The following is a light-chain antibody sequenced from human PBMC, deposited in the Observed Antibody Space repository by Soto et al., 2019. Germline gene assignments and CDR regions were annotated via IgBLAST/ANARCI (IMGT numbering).Light chain of an antibody. CDR3: ISYTTARTYV. J-gene: IGLJ1*01. V-gene: IGLV2-14*01. CDR1: SSDVGGYNY. CDR2: GVT. Sequence: QSALTQPASVSGSPRQSVTISCTGTSSDVGGYNYVSWYQQHPGEAPKLLLYGVTNRPSGISHRFSGSKSGNTASLTVSGLQAEDEADYYCISYTTARTYVFGTGTKVTVL.